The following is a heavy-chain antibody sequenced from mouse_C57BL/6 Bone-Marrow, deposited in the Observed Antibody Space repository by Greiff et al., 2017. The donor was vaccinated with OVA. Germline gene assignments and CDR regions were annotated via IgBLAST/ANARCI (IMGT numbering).Heavy chain of an antibody. D-gene: IGHD3-3*01. CDR3: ARGPDPEFAY. CDR1: GYTFTSYW. CDR2: IYPGSGST. V-gene: IGHV1-55*01. Sequence: QVQLQQPGAELVKPGASVKMSCKASGYTFTSYWITWVKQRPGQGLEWIGDIYPGSGSTNYNEKFKSKAPLTVDTSSRTAYMQLSSLTSEDSAVYYGARGPDPEFAYWGQGTLVTVSA. J-gene: IGHJ3*01.